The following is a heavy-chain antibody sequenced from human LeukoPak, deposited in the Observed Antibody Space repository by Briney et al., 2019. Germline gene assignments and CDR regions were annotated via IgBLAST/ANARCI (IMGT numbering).Heavy chain of an antibody. D-gene: IGHD3-22*01. J-gene: IGHJ4*02. CDR3: AREPDSSGPFDY. Sequence: SGGSLRLSCAASGYTVSSNYMSWVREAPGKGLEWVSVIYSGGSTYYADSVKGRFTISRDNSKNTLYLQMNSLRAEDTAVYYCAREPDSSGPFDYWGQGTLVTVSP. CDR1: GYTVSSNY. CDR2: IYSGGST. V-gene: IGHV3-66*01.